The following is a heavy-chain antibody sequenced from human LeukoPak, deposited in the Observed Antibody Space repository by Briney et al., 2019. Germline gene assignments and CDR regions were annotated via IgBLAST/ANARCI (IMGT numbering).Heavy chain of an antibody. J-gene: IGHJ4*02. D-gene: IGHD5-12*01. Sequence: GGSLRLSCAASGFTFSSYAMSWVRQAPGKGLEWVSAISGSGGSTYYADSVKGRFTISRDNSKNTLYLQMNSLRAEDTAVYYCAKDGIPCAESGYDYPYFDYWGQGTLVTVSS. CDR2: ISGSGGST. CDR3: AKDGIPCAESGYDYPYFDY. V-gene: IGHV3-23*01. CDR1: GFTFSSYA.